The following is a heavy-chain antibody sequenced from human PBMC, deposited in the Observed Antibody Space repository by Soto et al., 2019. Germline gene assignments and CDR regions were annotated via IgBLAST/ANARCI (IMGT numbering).Heavy chain of an antibody. D-gene: IGHD3-10*01. Sequence: SETLSLTCTVSGGSISGYYWSWIRQSPEKGLEYIGYIYYSGSTNYNPSLKSRVTISVDTSKNQFSLKLSSMTAADTAVYYCARVWGGAFDIWGQGTMVTVSS. J-gene: IGHJ3*02. V-gene: IGHV4-59*01. CDR3: ARVWGGAFDI. CDR1: GGSISGYY. CDR2: IYYSGST.